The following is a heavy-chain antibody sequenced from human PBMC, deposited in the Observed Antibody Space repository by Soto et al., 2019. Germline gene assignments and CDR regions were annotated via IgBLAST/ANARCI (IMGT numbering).Heavy chain of an antibody. Sequence: QVQLVESGGGVVQPGRSLRLSCAASGFTFSSYGMHWVRQAPGKGLEWVATISYDGSNKYYADSVKGRFTISRDNSKNTLYVQMNNLRADDTAVYYCGGGYYFGDCWGQGTLVTVSS. V-gene: IGHV3-30*03. CDR2: ISYDGSNK. CDR1: GFTFSSYG. CDR3: GGGYYFGDC. D-gene: IGHD3-10*01. J-gene: IGHJ4*02.